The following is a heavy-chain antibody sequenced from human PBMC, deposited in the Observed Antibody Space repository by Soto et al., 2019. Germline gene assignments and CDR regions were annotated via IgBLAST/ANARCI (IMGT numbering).Heavy chain of an antibody. CDR1: GGSISSSSYY. CDR2: IYYSGST. D-gene: IGHD4-17*01. Sequence: SETLSLTCTVSGGSISSSSYYWGWIRQPPGKGLEWIGSIYYSGSTYYNPSLKSRVTISVDTSKNQFSLKLSSVTAADTAVYYCARPQTTVTGNWFDPWGQGTLVTVSS. J-gene: IGHJ5*02. CDR3: ARPQTTVTGNWFDP. V-gene: IGHV4-39*01.